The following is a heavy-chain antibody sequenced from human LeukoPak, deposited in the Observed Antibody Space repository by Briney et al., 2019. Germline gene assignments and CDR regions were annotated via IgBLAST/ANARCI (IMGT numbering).Heavy chain of an antibody. J-gene: IGHJ4*02. CDR1: GFTFSSYE. CDR2: ITSSGRNI. V-gene: IGHV3-48*03. CDR3: ARDPNYGSGSCYFDY. Sequence: PGGSLRLSCAASGFTFSSYEMNWVRQAPGKGLEWISYITSSGRNIYYADSVKGRFTISRDNAKNSLYLQMNSLRAEDTAVYYCARDPNYGSGSCYFDYWGQGTLVTVSS. D-gene: IGHD3-10*01.